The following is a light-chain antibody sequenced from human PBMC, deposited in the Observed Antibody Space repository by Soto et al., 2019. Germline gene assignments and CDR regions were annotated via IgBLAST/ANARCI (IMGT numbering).Light chain of an antibody. CDR1: SSDVGGYNY. J-gene: IGLJ1*01. CDR2: DVS. V-gene: IGLV2-14*01. Sequence: QSVLGQPASVSGSPGQSITISCTGTSSDVGGYNYVSWYQQHPGKAPKLMIYDVSNRPSGVSNRFSGSKSGNTASLTISGLQAEDEADYYCSSYTSSSTFFFGTGTKVTVL. CDR3: SSYTSSSTFF.